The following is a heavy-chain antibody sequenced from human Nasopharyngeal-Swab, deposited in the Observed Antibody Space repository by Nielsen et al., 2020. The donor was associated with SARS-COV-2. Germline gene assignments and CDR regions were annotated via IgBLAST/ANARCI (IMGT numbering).Heavy chain of an antibody. V-gene: IGHV5-51*01. CDR2: IYPGDSDT. CDR3: ARGLRYFDWQTFFDY. Sequence: KVSCKGSGYSFTSYWIGRVRQMPGKGLEWMGIIYPGDSDTRYSPSFQGQVTISADKSISTAYLQWSSLKASDTAMYYCARGLRYFDWQTFFDYWGQGTLVTVSS. CDR1: GYSFTSYW. J-gene: IGHJ4*02. D-gene: IGHD3-9*01.